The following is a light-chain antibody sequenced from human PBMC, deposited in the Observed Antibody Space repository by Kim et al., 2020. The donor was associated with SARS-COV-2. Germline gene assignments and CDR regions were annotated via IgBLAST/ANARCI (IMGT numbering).Light chain of an antibody. V-gene: IGLV2-14*03. CDR2: NVN. Sequence: GQSITISCTGTSSDSGGYNYVSWYQQYLDKAPKLIIYNVNERPSGVSNRFSGSKSGNTASLTISGLQAEDEADYYCSSHTSTSTVVFGGGTQLTVL. J-gene: IGLJ2*01. CDR3: SSHTSTSTVV. CDR1: SSDSGGYNY.